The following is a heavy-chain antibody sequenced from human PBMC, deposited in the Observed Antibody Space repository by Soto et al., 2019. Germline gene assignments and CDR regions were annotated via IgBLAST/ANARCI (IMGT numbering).Heavy chain of an antibody. CDR3: ARAASGRGGTHAFDI. J-gene: IGHJ3*02. Sequence: GGSLRLSCAASGFTFSSYAMHWVRQAPGKGLEYVSAISSNGGSTYYANSVKGRFTISRDNSKNTLYLQMGSLRAEDMAVYYCARAASGRGGTHAFDIWGQGTMVTVSS. CDR1: GFTFSSYA. CDR2: ISSNGGST. V-gene: IGHV3-64*01. D-gene: IGHD1-26*01.